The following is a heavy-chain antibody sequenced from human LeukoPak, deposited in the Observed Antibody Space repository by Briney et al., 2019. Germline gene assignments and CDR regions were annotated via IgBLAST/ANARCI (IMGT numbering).Heavy chain of an antibody. CDR1: GGSISSGGYS. CDR2: IYHSGST. V-gene: IGHV4-30-2*01. CDR3: AREDLGYCSGGSCSGGFDY. J-gene: IGHJ4*02. Sequence: MPSETLSLTCAVSGGSISSGGYSWSWIRQPPGKGLEWIGYIYHSGSTYYNPSLKSRVTISVDRSKNQFSLKLGSVTAADTAVYYCAREDLGYCSGGSCSGGFDYWGQGTLVTVSS. D-gene: IGHD2-15*01.